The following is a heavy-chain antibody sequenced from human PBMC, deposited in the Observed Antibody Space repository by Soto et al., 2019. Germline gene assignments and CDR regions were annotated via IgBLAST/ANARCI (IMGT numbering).Heavy chain of an antibody. V-gene: IGHV4-39*01. CDR2: IDYSGST. J-gene: IGHJ3*02. CDR1: GGSISSSSYY. Sequence: QLQLQESGPGLVKPSETLSLTCTVSGGSISSSSYYWGWIRQPPGKGLEWIGSIDYSGSTYYNPSLKSRVTISVDTSKNQFSLKLSSVTAADTAVYYCATDVGADAFDIWGQGTMVTVSS. D-gene: IGHD3-10*01. CDR3: ATDVGADAFDI.